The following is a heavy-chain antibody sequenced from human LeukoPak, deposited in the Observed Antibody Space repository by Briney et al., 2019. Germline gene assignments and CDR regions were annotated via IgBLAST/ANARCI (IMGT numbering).Heavy chain of an antibody. CDR3: AKDQYSNYGSFDY. J-gene: IGHJ4*02. CDR1: GFTFSSYG. D-gene: IGHD4-11*01. Sequence: GGSLRLSCAASGFTFSSYGMHWVRQAPGKGLEWVAFIRYDGSNIYYADSVKGRFTISRDISKNTLYLQMNSLRPEDTAVYYCAKDQYSNYGSFDYWGQGTLVTVSS. CDR2: IRYDGSNI. V-gene: IGHV3-30*02.